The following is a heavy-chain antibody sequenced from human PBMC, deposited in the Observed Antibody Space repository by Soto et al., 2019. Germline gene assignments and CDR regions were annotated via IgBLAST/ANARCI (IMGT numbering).Heavy chain of an antibody. Sequence: QVQLVESGGGVVQPGRSLRLSCAASGFTFSSYAMHWVRQAPGKGLEWVAVISYDGSNKYYADSVKGRFTISRDNSKNTLYLQMNSLRAEDTAVYYCASPALTYSSSWYYWGQGTLFTVSS. J-gene: IGHJ4*02. CDR1: GFTFSSYA. V-gene: IGHV3-30-3*01. CDR3: ASPALTYSSSWYY. CDR2: ISYDGSNK. D-gene: IGHD6-13*01.